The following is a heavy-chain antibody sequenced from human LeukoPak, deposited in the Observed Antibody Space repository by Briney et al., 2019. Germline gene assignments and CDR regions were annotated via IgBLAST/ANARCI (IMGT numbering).Heavy chain of an antibody. CDR2: IIPIFGTA. Sequence: GASVKVSSKASGGTFSSYAISWVRQAPGQGLEWMGGIIPIFGTANYAQKFQGRVTITADESTSTAYMELSSLRSEDTAVYYCARDRRGSYFDYWGQGTLVTVSS. CDR3: ARDRRGSYFDY. J-gene: IGHJ4*02. CDR1: GGTFSSYA. V-gene: IGHV1-69*13.